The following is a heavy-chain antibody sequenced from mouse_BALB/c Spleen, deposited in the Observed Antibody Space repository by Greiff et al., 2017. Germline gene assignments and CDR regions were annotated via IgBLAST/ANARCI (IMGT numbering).Heavy chain of an antibody. CDR2: INPSNGGT. D-gene: IGHD2-12*01. V-gene: IGHV1S81*02. CDR1: GYTFTSYY. CDR3: TRGSLYAWFAY. Sequence: QVQLKQPGAELVKPGASVKLSCKASGYTFTSYYMYWVKQRPGQGLEWIGGINPSNGGTNFNEKFKSKATLTVDKSSSTAYMQLSSLTSEDSAVYYCTRGSLYAWFAYWGQGTLVTVSA. J-gene: IGHJ3*01.